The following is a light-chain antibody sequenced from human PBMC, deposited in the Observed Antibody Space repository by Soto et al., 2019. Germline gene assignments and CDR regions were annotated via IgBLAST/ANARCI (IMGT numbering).Light chain of an antibody. Sequence: QSVLTQPPSASGTPGQRVTISCSGSSSNIGTNTVNWYQQFPRSAPKLLMYSSNQRPSGVPDRFSGSKSGTSASLAISGLQSEDEADYYCAAWDGSLNVVLFGRGTKLTVL. J-gene: IGLJ3*02. CDR3: AAWDGSLNVVL. CDR2: SSN. CDR1: SSNIGTNT. V-gene: IGLV1-44*01.